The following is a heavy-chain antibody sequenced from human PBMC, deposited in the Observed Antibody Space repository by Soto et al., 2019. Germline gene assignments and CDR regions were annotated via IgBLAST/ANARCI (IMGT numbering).Heavy chain of an antibody. J-gene: IGHJ4*02. CDR3: ARDLGYSSGWPFYFDY. V-gene: IGHV1-3*01. D-gene: IGHD6-19*01. Sequence: ASVKVSCKASGYTFTSYAMHWVRQAPGQRLEWMGWINAGNGNTKYSQKFQGRVTITRDTSASTAYMELSSLRSEDTAVYYCARDLGYSSGWPFYFDYCGQGTLVTVSS. CDR1: GYTFTSYA. CDR2: INAGNGNT.